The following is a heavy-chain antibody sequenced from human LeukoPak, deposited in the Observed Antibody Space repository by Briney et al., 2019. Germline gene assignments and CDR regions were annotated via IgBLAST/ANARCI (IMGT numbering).Heavy chain of an antibody. CDR2: IYHSGST. CDR3: ARSYGDLEYYYYYYGMDV. CDR1: GGSISSGGYY. Sequence: PSETLSLTCTVSGGSISSGGYYWRWIRQPPGEGLEWIGYIYHSGSTYYNPSLKSRVTISVDRSKNQFSLKLSSVTAADTAVYYCARSYGDLEYYYYYYGMDVWGQGTTVTVSS. D-gene: IGHD4-17*01. V-gene: IGHV4-30-2*01. J-gene: IGHJ6*02.